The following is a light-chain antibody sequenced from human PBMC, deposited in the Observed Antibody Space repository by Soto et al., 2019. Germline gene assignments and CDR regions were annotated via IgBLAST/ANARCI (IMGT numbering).Light chain of an antibody. V-gene: IGKV1-33*01. J-gene: IGKJ2*01. CDR3: QQYDLLPYT. CDR1: QDITNY. CDR2: DAS. Sequence: DIQMTQSPSSLSASVGDRVTITCRASQDITNYLNWYQQKPGTAPKLLIYDASNLEAGVPSRFSGSGSATAFSFTISSLQPEDVATYYCQQYDLLPYTFGQGTRLEIK.